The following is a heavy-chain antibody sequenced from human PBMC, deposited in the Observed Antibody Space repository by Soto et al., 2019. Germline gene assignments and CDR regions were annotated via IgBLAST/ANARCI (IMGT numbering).Heavy chain of an antibody. D-gene: IGHD3-22*01. J-gene: IGHJ5*02. V-gene: IGHV1-3*01. Sequence: ASVKVSCKASGYTFTSYAMHWVRQAPGQRLEWMGWINAGNGNTKYSQKFQGRVTITRDTSASTAYMELSSLRSEDTAVYYCARVPHYYDSSGYYHYGTNWFDPWGQGTLVTVSS. CDR2: INAGNGNT. CDR3: ARVPHYYDSSGYYHYGTNWFDP. CDR1: GYTFTSYA.